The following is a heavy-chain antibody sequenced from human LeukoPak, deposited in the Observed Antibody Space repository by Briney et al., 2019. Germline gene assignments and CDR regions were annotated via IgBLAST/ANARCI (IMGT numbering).Heavy chain of an antibody. J-gene: IGHJ4*02. CDR2: ISSSSTYI. Sequence: PGGSLRLSCAASGFTFSSYSMKWVRQAPGKGLEWVSSISSSSTYIYYADSVKGRFTISRDNAKKSLYLQMNSLRAEETAVYYCAREGGSGYSADYWGQGTLVTVSS. CDR3: AREGGSGYSADY. D-gene: IGHD3-22*01. CDR1: GFTFSSYS. V-gene: IGHV3-21*01.